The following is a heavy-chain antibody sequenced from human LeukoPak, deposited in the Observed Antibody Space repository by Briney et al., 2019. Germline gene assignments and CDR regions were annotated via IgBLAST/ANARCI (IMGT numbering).Heavy chain of an antibody. Sequence: PGGSLRLSCAASTVIFRKYWMGWARQAPGKGLEWVANIAHDGSVKWYADSVKGRFIISRDNARDSLYLQMNGLRVEDTAIYYCAFFVREPQNWGQGTLVTVSS. CDR2: IAHDGSVK. D-gene: IGHD3-10*02. J-gene: IGHJ1*01. V-gene: IGHV3-7*01. CDR1: TVIFRKYW. CDR3: AFFVREPQN.